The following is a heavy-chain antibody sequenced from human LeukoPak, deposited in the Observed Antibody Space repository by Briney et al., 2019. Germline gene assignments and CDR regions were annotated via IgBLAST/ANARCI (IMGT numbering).Heavy chain of an antibody. D-gene: IGHD3-10*01. CDR1: GGSISSYY. J-gene: IGHJ4*02. CDR2: IYTSGST. Sequence: PSETLSLTCTVSGGSISSYYWSWIRQPAGKGLEGIGRIYTSGSTNYNPSLKSRVTMSVDTSKNQFSLKLSSVTAADTAVYYCARDQNTGYYYGSGSYYYFDYWGQGTLVTVSS. CDR3: ARDQNTGYYYGSGSYYYFDY. V-gene: IGHV4-4*07.